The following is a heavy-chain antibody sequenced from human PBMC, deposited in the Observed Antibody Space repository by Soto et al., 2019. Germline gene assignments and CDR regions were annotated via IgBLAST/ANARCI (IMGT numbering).Heavy chain of an antibody. CDR1: GGTFSSYA. D-gene: IGHD3-22*01. Sequence: QVQLVQSGAEVKKPGSSVKVSCKASGGTFSSYAISWVRQAPGQGLEWMGGIIPIFGTANYAQKLQGRVTITADESTSTAYMELSSLRSEDTAVYYCASTPPDSSGYSPVYWYFDLWGRGTLVTVSS. CDR3: ASTPPDSSGYSPVYWYFDL. V-gene: IGHV1-69*01. CDR2: IIPIFGTA. J-gene: IGHJ2*01.